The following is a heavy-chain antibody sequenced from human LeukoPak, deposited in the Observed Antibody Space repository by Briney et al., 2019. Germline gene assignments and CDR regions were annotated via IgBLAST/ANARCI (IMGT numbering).Heavy chain of an antibody. CDR1: GYTFTSYG. CDR2: IIPIFGTA. CDR3: ARGGLLADYYGMDV. J-gene: IGHJ6*02. D-gene: IGHD3-10*01. V-gene: IGHV1-69*05. Sequence: ASVEVSCKASGYTFTSYGISWVRQAPGQGLEWMGGIIPIFGTANYAQKFQGRVTITTDESTSTAYMELSSLRSDDTAVYYCARGGLLADYYGMDVWGQGTTVTVSS.